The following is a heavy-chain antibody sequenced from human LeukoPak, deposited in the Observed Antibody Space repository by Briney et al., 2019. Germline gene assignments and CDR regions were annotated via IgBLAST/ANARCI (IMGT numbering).Heavy chain of an antibody. J-gene: IGHJ1*01. CDR2: MNPNSGYS. CDR1: GYTFTSYD. Sequence: ASVKVSCKASGYTFTSYDINWVRQATGQGLEWMGWMNPNSGYSGYAQKFQGRVTVTWNTSISTDYMELSSLRSEDTAVYDCARGQGGHWGQGTLVTVSS. D-gene: IGHD3-16*01. V-gene: IGHV1-8*03. CDR3: ARGQGGH.